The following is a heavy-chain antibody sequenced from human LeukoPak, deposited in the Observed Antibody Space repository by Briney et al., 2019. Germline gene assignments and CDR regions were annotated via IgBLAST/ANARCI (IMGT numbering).Heavy chain of an antibody. Sequence: ASVKVSCKASGYTFTDYLIHWVRQAPGQGLEYMGWINPKSGGTEYAQKFLGRVTMTRDTSTSTASMDLSRLRSDDTAVYLCARDLSTSSTWELDYWGQGTLVTVSS. V-gene: IGHV1-2*02. D-gene: IGHD2/OR15-2a*01. CDR2: INPKSGGT. J-gene: IGHJ4*02. CDR3: ARDLSTSSTWELDY. CDR1: GYTFTDYL.